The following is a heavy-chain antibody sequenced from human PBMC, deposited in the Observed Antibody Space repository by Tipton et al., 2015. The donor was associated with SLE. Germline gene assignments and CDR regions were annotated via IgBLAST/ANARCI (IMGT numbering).Heavy chain of an antibody. J-gene: IGHJ4*02. V-gene: IGHV4-4*02. Sequence: TLSLTCAVSGGSIRSSNWWSWVRQPPGKGLEWIGEIHHSGSTNSNPSLKSRVTISVDKSKNQFSLELSSVTVADTAVYYCAKDYNHDNADYNWGQGTLVTVSS. CDR3: AKDYNHDNADYN. CDR1: GGSIRSSNW. CDR2: IHHSGST. D-gene: IGHD4-17*01.